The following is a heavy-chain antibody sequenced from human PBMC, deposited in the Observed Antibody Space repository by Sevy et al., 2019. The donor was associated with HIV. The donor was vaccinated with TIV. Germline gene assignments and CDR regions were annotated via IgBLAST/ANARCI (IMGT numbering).Heavy chain of an antibody. CDR3: VREGQLPSAYYFDY. CDR2: IWYDGSNK. V-gene: IGHV3-33*01. CDR1: GFTFSSYG. Sequence: GGSLRLSCAASGFTFSSYGMHWVRQDPGKGLEWVAVIWYDGSNKYYADSVIGRFTISRDNSKNTLYLQMNSLRAEDTAVYYCVREGQLPSAYYFDYWGQGTLVTVSS. J-gene: IGHJ4*02. D-gene: IGHD6-13*01.